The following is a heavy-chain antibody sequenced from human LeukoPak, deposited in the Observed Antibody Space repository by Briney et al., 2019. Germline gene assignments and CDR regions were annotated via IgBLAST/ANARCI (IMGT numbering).Heavy chain of an antibody. J-gene: IGHJ3*01. CDR2: AHSSGHT. D-gene: IGHD3-22*01. Sequence: SETLSLTCTVSGGSFRTNYWSWIRQPPGKGLEWIGYAHSSGHTRSSTSLKSRVTISIDMSNNHVSLRLTSVTAAETALYYCARDSYDYDSHFEDVFYAWGQGTMVTVAT. CDR3: ARDSYDYDSHFEDVFYA. V-gene: IGHV4-59*01. CDR1: GGSFRTNY.